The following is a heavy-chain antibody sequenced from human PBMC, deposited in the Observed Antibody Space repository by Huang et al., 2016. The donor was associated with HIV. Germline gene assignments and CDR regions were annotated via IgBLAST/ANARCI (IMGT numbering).Heavy chain of an antibody. Sequence: QVQLVESGGGVVQPGGSLRLSCATSGFPFSVYGLHWVRQSPGKGLEGVAFMAYDGSTKVYADSVDGRFTVSRDNSKSTLYLQMNSLRLEDTSIYYCLKDQVGPWGQGTLVTVSS. D-gene: IGHD3-10*01. J-gene: IGHJ5*02. CDR1: GFPFSVYG. CDR3: LKDQVGP. CDR2: MAYDGSTK. V-gene: IGHV3-30*02.